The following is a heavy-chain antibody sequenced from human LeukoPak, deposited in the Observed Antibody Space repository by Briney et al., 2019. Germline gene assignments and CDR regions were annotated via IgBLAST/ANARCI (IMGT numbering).Heavy chain of an antibody. CDR2: ISFDGSDT. CDR1: GFTFSHYA. J-gene: IGHJ4*02. Sequence: GGSLRLSCTASGFTFSHYAMHWVRQAPGKGLEWVAVISFDGSDTEYADSMKGRATISRDNSKNTLYLQMNILRTEDTAVYYCARVDRGKGFDYWGQGTLVTVSS. CDR3: ARVDRGKGFDY. V-gene: IGHV3-30*04. D-gene: IGHD3-10*01.